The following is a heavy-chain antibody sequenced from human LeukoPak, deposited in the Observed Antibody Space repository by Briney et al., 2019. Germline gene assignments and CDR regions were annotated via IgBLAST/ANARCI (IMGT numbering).Heavy chain of an antibody. D-gene: IGHD6-19*01. Sequence: ASVKVSCKASGYTFSSYAISWVRQAPGQGLEWMGRIIPILGIANYAQKFQGRVTITADKSTSTAYMELSSLRSEDTAVYYCASAYSSGWYQDVDYWGQGTLVTVSS. CDR1: GYTFSSYA. CDR3: ASAYSSGWYQDVDY. V-gene: IGHV1-69*04. J-gene: IGHJ4*02. CDR2: IIPILGIA.